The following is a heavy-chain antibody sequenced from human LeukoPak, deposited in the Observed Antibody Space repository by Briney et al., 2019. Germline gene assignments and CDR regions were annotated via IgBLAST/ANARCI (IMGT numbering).Heavy chain of an antibody. D-gene: IGHD3-3*01. J-gene: IGHJ5*02. Sequence: ASVKVSCKASGYTFTSYYMHWVRQAPGQGLEWMGIINPSGGSTSYAQKFQGRVTMTRDTSTSTVYMELSSLRSEDTAVYYRARGPPQGRYFWEYHRFHPWGQGTLVNGSS. CDR1: GYTFTSYY. CDR2: INPSGGST. CDR3: ARGPPQGRYFWEYHRFHP. V-gene: IGHV1-46*01.